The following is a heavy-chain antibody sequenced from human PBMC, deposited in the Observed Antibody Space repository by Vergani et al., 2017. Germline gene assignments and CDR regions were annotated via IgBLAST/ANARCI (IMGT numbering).Heavy chain of an antibody. CDR1: GASVTSSGFS. D-gene: IGHD3-22*01. J-gene: IGHJ4*02. CDR2: IYHSGTT. V-gene: IGHV4-30-2*06. CDR3: ARATYYYDDNSSRYGYYFDD. Sequence: QVQLQESGSGLVKPSGTLSLTCGVSGASVTSSGFSWNWIRQSPGKGLESIGYIYHSGTTYYNPSLKSRVIISLDVSKNYFSLRLTSVTAADTAVYYCARATYYYDDNSSRYGYYFDDWGQGILVTVSS.